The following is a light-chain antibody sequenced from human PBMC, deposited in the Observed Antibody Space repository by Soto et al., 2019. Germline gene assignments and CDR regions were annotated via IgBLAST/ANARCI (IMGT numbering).Light chain of an antibody. V-gene: IGLV6-57*04. CDR3: PSYGSGSQGV. CDR2: EDN. J-gene: IGLJ3*02. CDR1: SGNIASNY. Sequence: NFMLTQPHSVSESPGKTVTISCTRSSGNIASNYVQWYQQRPGSAPTTVIYEDNLRPSGVPDRFSGSIDRSSNSASLTISGLKTEDEAYYFCPSYGSGSQGVFGGGTKLTVL.